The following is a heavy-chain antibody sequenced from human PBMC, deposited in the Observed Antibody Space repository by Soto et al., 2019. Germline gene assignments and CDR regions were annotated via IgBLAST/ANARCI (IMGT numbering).Heavy chain of an antibody. Sequence: GGSLRLSCAASGLTSGSYGMHWVRQAPGKGLEWVAVISYDGSNKYYADSVKGRFTISRDNSKNTLYLQMNSLRAEDTAVYYCAKDRGYSGSDSPDYWGQGTLVTVS. J-gene: IGHJ4*02. V-gene: IGHV3-30*18. D-gene: IGHD5-12*01. CDR2: ISYDGSNK. CDR3: AKDRGYSGSDSPDY. CDR1: GLTSGSYG.